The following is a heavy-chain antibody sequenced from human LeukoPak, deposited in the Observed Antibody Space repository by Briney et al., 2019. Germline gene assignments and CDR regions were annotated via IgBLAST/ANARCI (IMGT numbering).Heavy chain of an antibody. D-gene: IGHD3-22*01. V-gene: IGHV3-48*01. CDR1: GFTFSSYS. CDR3: AKSWNYYDSSGDDALDI. J-gene: IGHJ3*02. CDR2: IRSSSSTI. Sequence: GGSLRLSCAASGFTFSSYSMNWVRQAPGKGLEWVSYIRSSSSTIYYADSVKGRFTISTDNANNSLYLQMNSLRAEDTAVYYCAKSWNYYDSSGDDALDIWGQGTMVTVSS.